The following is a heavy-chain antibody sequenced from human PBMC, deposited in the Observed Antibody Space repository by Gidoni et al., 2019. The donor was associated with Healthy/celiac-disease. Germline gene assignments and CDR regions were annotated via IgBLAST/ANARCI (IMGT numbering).Heavy chain of an antibody. J-gene: IGHJ6*02. CDR2: ISWNSGSI. Sequence: EVQLVESGGGLVQPGRSLRLSCAASGFPFDDYAMHWVRQAPGKGLEWVSGISWNSGSIGYADSVKGRFTISRDNAKNSLYLQMNSLRAEDTALYYCAKAGYGYDFWSGYYLGGMDVWGQGTTVTVSS. CDR3: AKAGYGYDFWSGYYLGGMDV. D-gene: IGHD3-3*01. CDR1: GFPFDDYA. V-gene: IGHV3-9*01.